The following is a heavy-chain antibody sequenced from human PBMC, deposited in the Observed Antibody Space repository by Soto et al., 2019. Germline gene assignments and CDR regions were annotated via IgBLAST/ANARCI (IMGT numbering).Heavy chain of an antibody. J-gene: IGHJ4*02. CDR2: IYYSGST. CDR1: GGSISSGGYY. CDR3: ARGIMITFGGVTLFDY. V-gene: IGHV4-31*03. Sequence: QVQLQESGPGLVKPSQTLSLTCTVSGGSISSGGYYWSWIRQHPGKGLEWIGYIYYSGSTYYNPSLTSRVTISVDTSKNQFSLKLSSVTAADTAVYYCARGIMITFGGVTLFDYWGQGTLVTVSS. D-gene: IGHD3-16*01.